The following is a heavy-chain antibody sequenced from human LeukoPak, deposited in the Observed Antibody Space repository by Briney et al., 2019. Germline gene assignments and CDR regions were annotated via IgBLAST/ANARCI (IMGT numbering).Heavy chain of an antibody. CDR2: IYSGGST. CDR3: ARDPTTTGY. V-gene: IGHV3-66*01. D-gene: IGHD1-1*01. CDR1: GFTVSNNY. J-gene: IGHJ4*02. Sequence: GGSLRLSCTASGFTVSNNYMSWVRQAPGKGLEWVSLIYSGGSTYYAGSVKGRFTISRDNSKNTLYLQMNSLRAEDTAVYYCARDPTTTGYWGQGTLVTVSS.